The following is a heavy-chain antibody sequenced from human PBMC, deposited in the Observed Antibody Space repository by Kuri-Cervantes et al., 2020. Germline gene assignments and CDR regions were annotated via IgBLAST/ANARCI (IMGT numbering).Heavy chain of an antibody. CDR1: GFTFSSYA. J-gene: IGHJ4*02. V-gene: IGHV3-7*01. CDR3: ARDFRLLWFGELSAIDY. Sequence: GESLKISCAASGFTFSSYAMHWVRQAPGKGLEWVANIKQDGSEKYYVDSVKGRFTISRDNAKNSLYLQMNSLRAEDTAVYYCARDFRLLWFGELSAIDYWGQGTLVTVSS. CDR2: IKQDGSEK. D-gene: IGHD3-10*01.